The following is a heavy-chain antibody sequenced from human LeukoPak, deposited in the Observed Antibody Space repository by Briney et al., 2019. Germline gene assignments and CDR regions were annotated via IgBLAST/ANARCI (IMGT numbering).Heavy chain of an antibody. CDR3: AKTPSYDYVWESYFDY. J-gene: IGHJ4*02. V-gene: IGHV3-33*06. Sequence: GGPLRLSCAASGFTFSTYSMSWVRQAPGKGLEWVAAIWYDGSNEFYADSVKGRFTISRDNSKNSLYLQVSSLRAEDTAVYYCAKTPSYDYVWESYFDYWGQGTLVTVSS. CDR2: IWYDGSNE. D-gene: IGHD3-16*01. CDR1: GFTFSTYS.